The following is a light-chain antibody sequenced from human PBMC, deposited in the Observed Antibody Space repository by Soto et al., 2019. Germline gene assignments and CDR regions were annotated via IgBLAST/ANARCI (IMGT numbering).Light chain of an antibody. CDR2: SAS. CDR1: QDISNR. CDR3: QQHASYPRD. J-gene: IGKJ1*01. V-gene: IGKV1-17*03. Sequence: DIQMTQSPSALSAAVGDRVTITCRASQDISNRLGWFQQRPGKAPKXLIYSASGLETGVPSRFSGTGSGTECTLTISSLQPEDFATYYCQQHASYPRDFGQGTKVDIK.